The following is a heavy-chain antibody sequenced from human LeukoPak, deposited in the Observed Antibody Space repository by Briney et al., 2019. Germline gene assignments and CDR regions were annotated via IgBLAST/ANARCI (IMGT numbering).Heavy chain of an antibody. CDR1: GGSISSYY. CDR3: ARHWGRYCSSTSCSMGGYYYYYYMDV. Sequence: PSETLSLTCTVSGGSISSYYWSWIRQPPGKGLEWIGYIYTSGSTNYNPSLKSRVTISVDTSKNQFSLKLSSVTAADTAVYYCARHWGRYCSSTSCSMGGYYYYYYMDVWGKGTTVTVSS. CDR2: IYTSGST. V-gene: IGHV4-4*09. D-gene: IGHD2-2*01. J-gene: IGHJ6*03.